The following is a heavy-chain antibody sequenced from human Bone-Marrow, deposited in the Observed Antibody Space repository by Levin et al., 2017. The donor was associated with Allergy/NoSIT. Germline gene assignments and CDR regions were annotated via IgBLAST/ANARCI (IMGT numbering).Heavy chain of an antibody. CDR2: ITYDGSNK. J-gene: IGHJ4*02. D-gene: IGHD4-17*01. Sequence: GESLKISCAASGFTFSHYPMHWVRQAPGKGLEWVAMITYDGSNKYYADSVKGRFAISRDNPKNTLYLQIDSLQTDETAVYYCAKEAYGEPPLWGQGTLVTVSS. V-gene: IGHV3-30*09. CDR1: GFTFSHYP. CDR3: AKEAYGEPPL.